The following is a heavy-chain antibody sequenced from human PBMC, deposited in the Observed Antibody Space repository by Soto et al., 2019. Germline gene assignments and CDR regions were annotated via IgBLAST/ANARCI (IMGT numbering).Heavy chain of an antibody. CDR1: GGSISTGGYY. J-gene: IGHJ4*02. D-gene: IGHD4-17*01. CDR2: IYYSGST. V-gene: IGHV4-31*03. Sequence: QVQLQESGPGLVKPSQTLSLTCTVSGGSISTGGYYWTWIRKNPGKGLEWIGYIYYSGSTYYNPSLESRVTISVDTSKNQFSLKLSSVTAADTAVYYCARGLSVTLFDNWGQGTLVTVSS. CDR3: ARGLSVTLFDN.